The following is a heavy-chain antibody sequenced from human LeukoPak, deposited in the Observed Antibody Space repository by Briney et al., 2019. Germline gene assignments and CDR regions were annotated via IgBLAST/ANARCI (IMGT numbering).Heavy chain of an antibody. CDR1: GFTFSSYA. CDR2: ISGSGGSA. Sequence: GGSLRLSCAASGFTFSSYAMSWVRQAPGKGLEWVSAISGSGGSAYYADSVKGRFTISRDNSKNTLYLQMNGLRAEDTAVYYCAKGLTWTYYYYGMDVWGQGTTVTVSS. D-gene: IGHD3/OR15-3a*01. J-gene: IGHJ6*02. CDR3: AKGLTWTYYYYGMDV. V-gene: IGHV3-23*01.